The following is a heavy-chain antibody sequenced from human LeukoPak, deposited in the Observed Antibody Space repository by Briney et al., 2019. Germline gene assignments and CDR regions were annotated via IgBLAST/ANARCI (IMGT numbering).Heavy chain of an antibody. CDR1: GFTFSDYY. CDR3: ARRAGAYSHPYDY. J-gene: IGHJ4*02. Sequence: GGSLRLSCAASGFTFSDYYMSWIRQAPGKGLEWVSYISSSGTTIYYADSVKGRFTISRDNSKNTLYLQMNSLRAEDTAVYYCARRAGAYSHPYDYWGQGTLVTVSS. CDR2: ISSSGTTI. V-gene: IGHV3-11*01. D-gene: IGHD4/OR15-4a*01.